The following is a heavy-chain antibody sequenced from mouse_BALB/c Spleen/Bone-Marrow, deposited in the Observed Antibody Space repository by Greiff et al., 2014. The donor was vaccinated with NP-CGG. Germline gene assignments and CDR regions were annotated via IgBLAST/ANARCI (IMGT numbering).Heavy chain of an antibody. CDR3: AIYYYGSSGFAY. CDR1: GFNIKDTY. D-gene: IGHD1-1*01. CDR2: IDPANGNT. V-gene: IGHV14-3*02. J-gene: IGHJ3*01. Sequence: VQLQQAWAELVKPGGSGKLSCTASGFNIKDTYMRWGEQRAEQGLGWVGRIDPANGNTKYDPKFQGNATITADTSSNTAYLQLSSLTSEDTAVYYCAIYYYGSSGFAYWGQGTLVTVSA.